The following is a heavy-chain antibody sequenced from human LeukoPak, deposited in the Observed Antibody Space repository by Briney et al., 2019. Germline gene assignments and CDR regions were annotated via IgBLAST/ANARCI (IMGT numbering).Heavy chain of an antibody. V-gene: IGHV1-2*06. Sequence: VASVKVSCKASGYTFTGYYMHWVRQAPGQGLEWMGRINPNSGGTNYAQKLQGRVTMTTDTSTSTAYMELRSLRSDDTAVYYCARDEYYDFWSGYYNGLYYFDYWGQGTLVTVSS. CDR3: ARDEYYDFWSGYYNGLYYFDY. CDR1: GYTFTGYY. J-gene: IGHJ4*02. CDR2: INPNSGGT. D-gene: IGHD3-3*01.